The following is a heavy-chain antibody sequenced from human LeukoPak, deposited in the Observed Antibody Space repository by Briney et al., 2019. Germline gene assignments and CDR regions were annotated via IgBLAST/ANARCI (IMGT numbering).Heavy chain of an antibody. CDR3: ARLRNLILFDH. CDR1: GFSFSIYA. D-gene: IGHD2-21*02. J-gene: IGHJ4*02. CDR2: ISAGGDTT. Sequence: GGSLRLSCAASGFSFSIYAMSWARQAPGKGLEWVSTISAGGDTTYYADSVKGRFTISRDNFKNTLYVQIKSVRADDTAIYYCARLRNLILFDHWGQGILVTVSS. V-gene: IGHV3-23*01.